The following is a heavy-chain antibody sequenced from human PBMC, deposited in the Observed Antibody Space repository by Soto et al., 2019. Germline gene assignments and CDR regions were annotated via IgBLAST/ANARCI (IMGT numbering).Heavy chain of an antibody. CDR2: IWYDGSNK. Sequence: QVHLAESGGGVVQPGSSLRLSCAASGFTFGSYGMHWVRRAPGKGLEWVAVIWYDGSNKYYADSVKGRFTISRDNSKNTLFLQMNRLRGEDTAVYYCARAVYGDYESYYGMDVWGQGTTVTVSS. V-gene: IGHV3-33*01. CDR3: ARAVYGDYESYYGMDV. CDR1: GFTFGSYG. D-gene: IGHD4-17*01. J-gene: IGHJ6*02.